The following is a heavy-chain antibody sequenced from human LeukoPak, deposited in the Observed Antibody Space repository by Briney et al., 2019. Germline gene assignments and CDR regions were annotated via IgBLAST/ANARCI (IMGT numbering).Heavy chain of an antibody. CDR3: ARTIAVVAATRGYYYYMDV. Sequence: GGSLRLSCAASGFTFSSYEMNWVRQAPGKGLEWVSYISSSGSTIYYADSVKGRFTISRDNAKNSLYLQMNSLRAEDTAVYYCARTIAVVAATRGYYYYMDVWGKGTTVTISS. D-gene: IGHD2-15*01. CDR1: GFTFSSYE. J-gene: IGHJ6*03. CDR2: ISSSGSTI. V-gene: IGHV3-48*03.